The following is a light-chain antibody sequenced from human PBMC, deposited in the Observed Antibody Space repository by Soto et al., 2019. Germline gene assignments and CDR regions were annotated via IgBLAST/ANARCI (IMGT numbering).Light chain of an antibody. Sequence: DIQMTQSPSTLSASVGDRVTITCRASQSISDLLAWYQQKPGKAPKLLIYKASSLKSGVPSRFSGSGSGTEYTLHISSLQPDDFASYYCQQYNGYWTFGQGTKVEIK. CDR2: KAS. V-gene: IGKV1-5*03. CDR1: QSISDL. CDR3: QQYNGYWT. J-gene: IGKJ1*01.